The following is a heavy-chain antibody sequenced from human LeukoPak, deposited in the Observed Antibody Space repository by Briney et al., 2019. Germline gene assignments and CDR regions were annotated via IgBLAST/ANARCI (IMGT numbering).Heavy chain of an antibody. J-gene: IGHJ4*02. CDR2: IYTSGST. D-gene: IGHD5-12*01. CDR3: AGTEVATISAFDY. CDR1: GGSISSYY. Sequence: SETLSLTCTVSGGSISSYYWSWIRQPPGKGLEWIGYIYTSGSTNYNPSLKSRVTISVDTPKNQFSLKLSSVTAADTAVYYCAGTEVATISAFDYWGQGTLVTVSS. V-gene: IGHV4-4*09.